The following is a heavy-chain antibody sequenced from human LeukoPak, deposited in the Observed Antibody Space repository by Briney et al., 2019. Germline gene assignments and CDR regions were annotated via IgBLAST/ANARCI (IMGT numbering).Heavy chain of an antibody. Sequence: SVTLSLTCAVYGGSFSGYSWSWIRRPPGKGLEWIGEINHSGTTNYNPSLKSRVTISVDTSKNQFSLKLSSVTAADTAVYYCARGTLNSSPVPYRYYYYYYMDVWGKGTTVTVSS. CDR1: GGSFSGYS. J-gene: IGHJ6*03. D-gene: IGHD6-13*01. CDR2: INHSGTT. CDR3: ARGTLNSSPVPYRYYYYYYMDV. V-gene: IGHV4-34*01.